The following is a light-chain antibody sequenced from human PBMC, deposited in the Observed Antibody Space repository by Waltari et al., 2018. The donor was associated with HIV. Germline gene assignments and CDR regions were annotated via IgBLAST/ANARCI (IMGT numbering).Light chain of an antibody. J-gene: IGKJ3*01. V-gene: IGKV1-12*01. Sequence: DIEMTQSPSSVSASVGERVTITCRASQGLDTWLAWYQHKPGKAPKLLIYGVSTVESGVPSRLSGSGSGTDFTLTISSLQPEDFATYYCQRGDRYPFTFGPGTKVDIK. CDR2: GVS. CDR1: QGLDTW. CDR3: QRGDRYPFT.